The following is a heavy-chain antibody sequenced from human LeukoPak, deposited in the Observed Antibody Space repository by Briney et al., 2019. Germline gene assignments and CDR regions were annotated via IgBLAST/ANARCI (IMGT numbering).Heavy chain of an antibody. J-gene: IGHJ6*02. Sequence: GGSLRLSCAASGFTFSDYYMSWLRQAPGKGLEWVSYISSSGSTIYYADSVKGRFTISRDNAKNSLYLQMNSLRAEDTAVYYCARDSYPYSSSSGLNYYYYYGMDVWGQGATVTVSS. CDR3: ARDSYPYSSSSGLNYYYYYGMDV. CDR2: ISSSGSTI. V-gene: IGHV3-11*01. CDR1: GFTFSDYY. D-gene: IGHD6-6*01.